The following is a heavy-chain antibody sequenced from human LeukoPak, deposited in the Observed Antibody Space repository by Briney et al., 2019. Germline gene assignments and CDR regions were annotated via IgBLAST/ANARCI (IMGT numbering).Heavy chain of an antibody. J-gene: IGHJ4*02. CDR2: INPNSAGT. CDR1: GYTFTGYY. D-gene: IGHD6-19*01. CDR3: ASGPGWYFDY. V-gene: IGHV1-2*06. Sequence: ASVKVSCKASGYTFTGYYMHWVRQTPGEGLECRGRINPNSAGTNYAKKCQGRVTMTRDTSISTTYMELSRLRSDDTAVYYCASGPGWYFDYWGQGTLVTVSS.